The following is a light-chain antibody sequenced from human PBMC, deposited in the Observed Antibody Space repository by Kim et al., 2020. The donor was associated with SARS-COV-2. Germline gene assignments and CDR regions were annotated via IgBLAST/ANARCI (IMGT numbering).Light chain of an antibody. J-gene: IGLJ2*01. Sequence: SYELTQPPSVSVSPGQTARITCSGDALAKKYAYWYQQRSGQAPILVIYEDNKRPSGIPERFSGSSSGTMATLTITGAQVEDEADYSCYSTDSSPNRGVFGGGTQLTVL. CDR2: EDN. V-gene: IGLV3-10*01. CDR1: ALAKKY. CDR3: YSTDSSPNRGV.